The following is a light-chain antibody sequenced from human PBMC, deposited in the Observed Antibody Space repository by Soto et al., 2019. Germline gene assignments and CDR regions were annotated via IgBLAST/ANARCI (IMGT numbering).Light chain of an antibody. CDR2: DVS. CDR3: CSYAGRYTWV. CDR1: GSDVGGYDY. J-gene: IGLJ3*02. V-gene: IGLV2-11*01. Sequence: QSVLTQPRSVSGSPGQSVTISCTGTGSDVGGYDYVSWYQQHPGKAPKVMIYDVSERPSGVPDRFSGSKSGNTASLTISGLQPEDEADYYCCSYAGRYTWVFGGGTKLTVL.